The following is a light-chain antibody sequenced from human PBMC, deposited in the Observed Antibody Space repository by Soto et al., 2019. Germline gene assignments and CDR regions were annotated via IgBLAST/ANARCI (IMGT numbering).Light chain of an antibody. CDR1: SSDVGGYNY. V-gene: IGLV2-8*01. J-gene: IGLJ1*01. Sequence: QSVLTQPASVSGSPGQSITISCTGTSSDVGGYNYVSWYQQHPGRAPKLMIYAVNKRPSGVPDRFSGSRSGNTASLTVSGLQAEDEADYYCSSYAGSNNYVFGTGTKVTVL. CDR3: SSYAGSNNYV. CDR2: AVN.